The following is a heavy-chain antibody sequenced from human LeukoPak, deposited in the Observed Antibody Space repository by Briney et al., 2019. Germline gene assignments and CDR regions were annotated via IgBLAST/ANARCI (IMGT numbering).Heavy chain of an antibody. D-gene: IGHD7-27*01. Sequence: GGSLRLSCAASGFAFSSYAMHWVRQAPGKGLEWVAVISYDGSNKYYADSVKGRFTISRDNSKNTLYPQMNSLRAEDTAVYYCARESWGSGFDYWGQVTLVTVSS. J-gene: IGHJ4*02. CDR3: ARESWGSGFDY. V-gene: IGHV3-30-3*01. CDR2: ISYDGSNK. CDR1: GFAFSSYA.